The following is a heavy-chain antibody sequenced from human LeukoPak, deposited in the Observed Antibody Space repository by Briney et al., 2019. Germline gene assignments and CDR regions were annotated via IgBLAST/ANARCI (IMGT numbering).Heavy chain of an antibody. V-gene: IGHV3-21*01. Sequence: GGSLRLSCAASGFTFSTYEMNWVRQAPGKGLEWVSSISSSSSYIYYADSVKGRFTISRDNAKNSLYLQMNSLRAEDTAVYYCARISDCSGGSCYSRNYWGQGTLVTVSS. CDR2: ISSSSSYI. D-gene: IGHD2-15*01. CDR3: ARISDCSGGSCYSRNY. J-gene: IGHJ4*02. CDR1: GFTFSTYE.